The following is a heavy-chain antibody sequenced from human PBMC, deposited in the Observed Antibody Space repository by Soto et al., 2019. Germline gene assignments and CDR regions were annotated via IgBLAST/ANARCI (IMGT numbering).Heavy chain of an antibody. D-gene: IGHD4-17*01. CDR2: ISGSGGNT. J-gene: IGHJ5*02. V-gene: IGHV3-23*01. CDR1: GFTFSSYA. Sequence: GGSLRLSCAASGFTFSSYAMSWVRQAPGKGLEWVSVISGSGGNTYYADSVKGRFTISRDSSKNTLYLQMDSLRAEDTAVYYCAKDHYGDYSCDLWGQGTLVTVS. CDR3: AKDHYGDYSCDL.